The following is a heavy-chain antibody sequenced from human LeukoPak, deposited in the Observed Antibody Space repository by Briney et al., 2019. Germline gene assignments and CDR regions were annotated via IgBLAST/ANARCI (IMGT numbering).Heavy chain of an antibody. CDR1: GYTFTSYY. J-gene: IGHJ4*02. V-gene: IGHV1-46*01. Sequence: ASVKVSCKASGYTFTSYYMHWVRQAPGQGLEWMGIINPSGGSTSYAQKFQGRVTMTRDTSTSTVYMELGSLRSEDTAVYYCARLGRPFVVVPAASRGTTKPDLRGRDYWGQGTLVTVSS. CDR3: ARLGRPFVVVPAASRGTTKPDLRGRDY. CDR2: INPSGGST. D-gene: IGHD2-2*01.